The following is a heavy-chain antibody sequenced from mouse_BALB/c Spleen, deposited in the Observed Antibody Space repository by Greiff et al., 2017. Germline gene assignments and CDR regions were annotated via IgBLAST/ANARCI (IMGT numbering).Heavy chain of an antibody. V-gene: IGHV5-17*02. CDR3: ARWGGLRRGAFAY. J-gene: IGHJ3*01. CDR2: ISSGSSTI. D-gene: IGHD2-4*01. Sequence: EVQLVESGGGLVQPGGSRKLSCAASGFTFSSFGMHWVRQAPEKGLEWVAYISSGSSTIYYADTVKGRFTISRDNPKNTLFLQMTSLRSEDTAMYYCARWGGLRRGAFAYWGQGTLVTVSA. CDR1: GFTFSSFG.